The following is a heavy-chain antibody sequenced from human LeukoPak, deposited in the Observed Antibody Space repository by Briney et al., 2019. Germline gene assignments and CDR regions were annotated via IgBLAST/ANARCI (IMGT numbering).Heavy chain of an antibody. CDR3: VRSLRPADL. Sequence: GGSLRLSCAAAGFTFSNYWMHWVRQAPGKGLMWVSQISTDGSQTFYADSVKGRFTISRDNAKNTLFLQMDSLRAEDTALYYCVRSLRPADLWGQGTLVTVSS. V-gene: IGHV3-74*01. CDR2: ISTDGSQT. CDR1: GFTFSNYW. J-gene: IGHJ5*02.